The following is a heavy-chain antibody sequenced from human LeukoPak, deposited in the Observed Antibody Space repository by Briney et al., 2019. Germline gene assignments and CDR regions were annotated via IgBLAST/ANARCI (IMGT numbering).Heavy chain of an antibody. J-gene: IGHJ4*02. CDR2: ISYDGSNK. Sequence: PGRSLRLSCAASGFTFSCYGMHWVRQAPAKGLEWVAVISYDGSNKYYADFVKGRFTITRDNSKNTLYLQVNSLRAEDTAVYYCTKGAYYYVSSGYFYYWGQGTLVTVSS. CDR3: TKGAYYYVSSGYFYY. D-gene: IGHD3-22*01. V-gene: IGHV3-30*18. CDR1: GFTFSCYG.